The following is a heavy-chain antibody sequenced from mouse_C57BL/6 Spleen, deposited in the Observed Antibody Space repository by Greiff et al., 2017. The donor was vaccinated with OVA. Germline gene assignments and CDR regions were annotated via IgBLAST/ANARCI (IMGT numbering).Heavy chain of an antibody. J-gene: IGHJ2*01. CDR2: IYPGDGDT. V-gene: IGHV1-82*01. CDR3: ARWEGNYDDY. D-gene: IGHD4-1*01. Sequence: VQLQQSGPELVKPGASVKISCKASGYAFSSSWMNWVKQRPGTGLEWIGRIYPGDGDTNYNGKFKGKATLTADKSSSTAYMQLSSLTSEDSAVYFCARWEGNYDDYWGQGTTLTVSS. CDR1: GYAFSSSW.